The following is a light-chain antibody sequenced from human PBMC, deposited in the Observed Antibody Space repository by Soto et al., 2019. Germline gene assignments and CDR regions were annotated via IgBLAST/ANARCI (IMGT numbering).Light chain of an antibody. J-gene: IGKJ2*01. V-gene: IGKV3-11*01. CDR2: DAS. CDR3: QQRSNWPPGFT. CDR1: QSVSRY. Sequence: EIVLTQSPATVSLSPGERATLSCRASQSVSRYLAWYQQKPGQAPRLLIYDASNRATGIPARFSGSGSGTDFTLTISSLEPEDFAVYYCQQRSNWPPGFTFGQGTKLEIK.